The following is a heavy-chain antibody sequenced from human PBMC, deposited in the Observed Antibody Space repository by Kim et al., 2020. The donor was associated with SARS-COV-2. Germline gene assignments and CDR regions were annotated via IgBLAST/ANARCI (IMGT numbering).Heavy chain of an antibody. Sequence: DYAAPVKGRFTISRDDSRNTLYLQINSLKTEDTAVYYCTTELRWELQNDYWGQGTLVIVSS. CDR3: TTELRWELQNDY. J-gene: IGHJ4*02. V-gene: IGHV3-15*01. D-gene: IGHD1-26*01.